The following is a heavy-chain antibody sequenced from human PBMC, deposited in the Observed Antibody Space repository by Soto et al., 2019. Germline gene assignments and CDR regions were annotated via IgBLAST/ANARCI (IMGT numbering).Heavy chain of an antibody. J-gene: IGHJ4*02. Sequence: QVQLVQSGAEVKKPGASVKVSCKSSGYTFTNYDINWVRQATGQGLEWMGWINPKSGNTGYAQQFQGRVIMTRSTSISTAYMELSSLRSEDTAVYYCVRVYGEIDYWGQGTLVTVSS. V-gene: IGHV1-8*01. CDR2: INPKSGNT. CDR1: GYTFTNYD. CDR3: VRVYGEIDY. D-gene: IGHD4-17*01.